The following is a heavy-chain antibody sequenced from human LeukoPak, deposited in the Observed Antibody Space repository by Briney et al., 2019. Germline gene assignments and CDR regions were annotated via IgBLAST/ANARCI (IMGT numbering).Heavy chain of an antibody. V-gene: IGHV3-48*04. CDR3: ASDTPTDS. Sequence: GGALRLSCAASGFTFSSYSMNWVRQAPGKGLEWVSYISSSSSTIYYADSVKGRFTISRDNAKNSLYLQMNRLRAEDTAVYYCASDTPTDSWGQGTLVTVSS. J-gene: IGHJ5*01. CDR2: ISSSSSTI. CDR1: GFTFSSYS.